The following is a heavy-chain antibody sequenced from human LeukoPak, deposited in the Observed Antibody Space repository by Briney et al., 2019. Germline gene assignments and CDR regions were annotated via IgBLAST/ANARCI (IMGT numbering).Heavy chain of an antibody. Sequence: SETLSLTCAVYGGSFSGYYWSWIRQPPGKGLEWIGEINHSGSTNYNPSLKSRVTISVDTSKNQFSLQLNSVTPEDTAVYYCARWGKTGDDAFDIWGQGTMVTVSS. D-gene: IGHD1-1*01. V-gene: IGHV4-34*01. CDR3: ARWGKTGDDAFDI. J-gene: IGHJ3*02. CDR1: GGSFSGYY. CDR2: INHSGST.